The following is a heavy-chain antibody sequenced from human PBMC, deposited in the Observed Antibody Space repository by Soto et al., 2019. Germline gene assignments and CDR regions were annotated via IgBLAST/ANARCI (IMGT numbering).Heavy chain of an antibody. CDR1: GDSMNSYY. D-gene: IGHD3-3*01. V-gene: IGHV4-59*01. Sequence: QVQLQESGPGLVKPSETLSLTCSVSGDSMNSYYWSWIRQSPGKGMEWLGYIYYSGDTKYNPSLQSRISISIDTTRNHFSLRLTSMTAADTAVDYCARDRNKLWKNDAFDIWGQGTMVTVSS. J-gene: IGHJ3*02. CDR3: ARDRNKLWKNDAFDI. CDR2: IYYSGDT.